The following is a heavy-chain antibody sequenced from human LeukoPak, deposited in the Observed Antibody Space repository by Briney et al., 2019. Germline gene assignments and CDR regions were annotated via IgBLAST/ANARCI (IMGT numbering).Heavy chain of an antibody. Sequence: GGSLRLSCAASGFTFSSYAMHWVRQAPGRGLEWVAVISYDGSNKYYADSVKGRFTISRDKSKNTLSLQMNSLRAEDTAVYYCAQQVGYCSSGSCYFTYWGQGTLVTVSS. D-gene: IGHD2-15*01. J-gene: IGHJ1*01. CDR3: AQQVGYCSSGSCYFTY. V-gene: IGHV3-30-3*01. CDR1: GFTFSSYA. CDR2: ISYDGSNK.